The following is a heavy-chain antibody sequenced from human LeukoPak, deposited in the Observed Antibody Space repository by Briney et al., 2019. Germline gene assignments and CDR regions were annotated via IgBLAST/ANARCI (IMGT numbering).Heavy chain of an antibody. CDR1: GGSISSSHYY. V-gene: IGHV4-39*01. CDR3: ARQVSDYYYYYIDV. J-gene: IGHJ6*03. Sequence: SETLSLTCTVSGGSISSSHYYWGWIRQPPGKGLEWIGTIYYSGTTYYNPSLESRLTLFLDTSKSQFSLMLNSVTAADTAVYYCARQVSDYYYYYIDVWGTGTAVTVSS. D-gene: IGHD3-10*01. CDR2: IYYSGTT.